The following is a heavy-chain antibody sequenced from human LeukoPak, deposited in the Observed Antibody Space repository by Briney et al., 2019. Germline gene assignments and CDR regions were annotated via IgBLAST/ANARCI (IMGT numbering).Heavy chain of an antibody. V-gene: IGHV7-4-1*02. J-gene: IGHJ5*02. Sequence: ASVTVSFTGSGYTFTIYAMNWVRQAPGQGHEWMGWINTNTGNPTYAQGFTGRFVFSLDTSVSTAYLQISSLKAEDTAVYYCARAYGGYSPNWFDPWGQGTLVTVSS. CDR1: GYTFTIYA. D-gene: IGHD4-17*01. CDR2: INTNTGNP. CDR3: ARAYGGYSPNWFDP.